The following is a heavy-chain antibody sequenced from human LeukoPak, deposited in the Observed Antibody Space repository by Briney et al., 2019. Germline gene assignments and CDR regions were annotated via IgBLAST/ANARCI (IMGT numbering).Heavy chain of an antibody. CDR1: GFTFSSYA. CDR3: VKERGYCSGGSCYFDY. D-gene: IGHD2-15*01. V-gene: IGHV3-64D*06. CDR2: ISSNGGST. J-gene: IGHJ4*02. Sequence: PGGSLRLSCSASGFTFSSYAMHWVRQAPRKGLEYVSAISSNGGSTYYADSVKGRFTISRDNSKNTLYLQMSSLRAEDTAVYYCVKERGYCSGGSCYFDYWGQGTLVTVSS.